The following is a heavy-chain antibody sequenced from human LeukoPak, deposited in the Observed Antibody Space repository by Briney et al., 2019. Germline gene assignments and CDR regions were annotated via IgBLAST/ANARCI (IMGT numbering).Heavy chain of an antibody. V-gene: IGHV3-21*01. CDR2: ISSSSSYI. D-gene: IGHD3-10*01. Sequence: GGSLRLSRAASGFTFSSYSMNWVRQAPGKGLEWVSSISSSSSYIYYADSVKGRFTISRDNAKNSLYLQMNSLRAEDTAVYYCARGYILFGENAFDIWGQGTMVTVSS. J-gene: IGHJ3*02. CDR1: GFTFSSYS. CDR3: ARGYILFGENAFDI.